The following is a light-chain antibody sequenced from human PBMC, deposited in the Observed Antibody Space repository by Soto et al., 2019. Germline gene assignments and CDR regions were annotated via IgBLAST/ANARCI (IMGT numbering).Light chain of an antibody. CDR2: DAS. J-gene: IGKJ2*01. V-gene: IGKV1-5*01. CDR1: QSVNKW. CDR3: QQYQSWPYT. Sequence: DIQMTPSPSTLSASVGDRVTITCRASQSVNKWLAWYQQKPGRAPNLVIYDASTLQTSVTSTFSGSGSGTEFTLTISSLQPDDFGTYYCQQYQSWPYTFGQGTKLEIK.